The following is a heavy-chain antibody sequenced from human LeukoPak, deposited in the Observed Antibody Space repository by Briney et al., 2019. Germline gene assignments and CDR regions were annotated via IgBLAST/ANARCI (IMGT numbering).Heavy chain of an antibody. CDR1: GFYFSSTW. V-gene: IGHV3-74*01. J-gene: IGHJ4*02. CDR2: IKGDGIST. D-gene: IGHD3-3*01. CDR3: AKDHYWSIDY. Sequence: GGSLRLSCAASGFYFSSTWLRSVRHAPGQRLVWVSRIKGDGISTNSADSVKGRFTISRDIAKNTLYLQMNSLRAEDTGVYYCAKDHYWSIDYWGRGTLVTVSS.